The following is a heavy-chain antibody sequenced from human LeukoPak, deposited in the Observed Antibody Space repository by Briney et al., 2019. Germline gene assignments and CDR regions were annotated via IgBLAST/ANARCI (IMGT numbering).Heavy chain of an antibody. CDR2: IERDGSEK. J-gene: IGHJ4*02. CDR3: AREPTAVGL. CDR1: GFTFSSHW. D-gene: IGHD1-26*01. V-gene: IGHV3-7*01. Sequence: PGGSLRLSCAASGFTFSSHWMSWVRQAPGKGLEWVANIERDGSEKNYVDSVKGRFTISRDNAQNSLYLQMNSLRAEDTAVYFCAREPTAVGLWGQGTLVTVSS.